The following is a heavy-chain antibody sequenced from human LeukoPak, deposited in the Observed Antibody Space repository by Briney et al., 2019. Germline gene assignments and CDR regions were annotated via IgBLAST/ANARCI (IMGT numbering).Heavy chain of an antibody. CDR1: GYTFTGYY. D-gene: IGHD2-21*02. CDR3: ARGRGHIVVVTDPFDY. V-gene: IGHV1-2*02. J-gene: IGHJ4*02. Sequence: ASVKVSCKASGYTFTGYYMHWVRQAPGQGLEWMGWINPNSGGTNTAQKFQGRVTMTRDTSISTAYMELSRLRSDDTAVYYCARGRGHIVVVTDPFDYWGQGTLVTVSS. CDR2: INPNSGGT.